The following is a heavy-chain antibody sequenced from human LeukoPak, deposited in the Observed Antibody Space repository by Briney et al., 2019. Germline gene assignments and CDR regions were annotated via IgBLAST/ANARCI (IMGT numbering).Heavy chain of an antibody. D-gene: IGHD5-24*01. CDR2: INRGGST. CDR1: GGSFSSYF. V-gene: IGHV4-34*01. CDR3: ARGPADYNKLKPGDRDGYNYKSKRTPFDY. J-gene: IGHJ4*02. Sequence: SETLSLTCAVYGGSFSSYFWSWIRQPPGKGLEWIGEINRGGSTDYNPSLKSRVTISVDTSKNQFSLKLSSVTAADTAVYFCARGPADYNKLKPGDRDGYNYKSKRTPFDYWGQGTLVTVSS.